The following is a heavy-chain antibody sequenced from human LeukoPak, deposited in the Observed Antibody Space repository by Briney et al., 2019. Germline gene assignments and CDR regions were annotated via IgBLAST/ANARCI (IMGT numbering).Heavy chain of an antibody. CDR2: ISGSGGST. CDR1: GFTFSSYA. D-gene: IGHD3-3*01. CDR3: AKDKDTIFGPSWDY. J-gene: IGHJ4*02. Sequence: GGSLRLSCAASGFTFSSYAMSWVRQAPGKGLEWVSAISGSGGSTYYADSVKGWFTTSRDNSKNTLYLLMSSLRAEDTAVYYCAKDKDTIFGPSWDYWGQGTLVTVSS. V-gene: IGHV3-23*01.